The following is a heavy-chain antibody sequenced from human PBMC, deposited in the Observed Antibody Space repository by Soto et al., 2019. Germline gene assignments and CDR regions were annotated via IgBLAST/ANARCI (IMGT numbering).Heavy chain of an antibody. CDR2: INAGNGNT. D-gene: IGHD2-21*01. V-gene: IGHV1-3*01. Sequence: ASVKVSCKASGYTFTSYAMHWVRQAPGQRLEWMGWINAGNGNTKYSQKFQGRVTITRDTSASTAYMELSSLRSEDTAVYYSARPAYCGGDCYSGYYMDVWGKGTTVTVSS. CDR1: GYTFTSYA. J-gene: IGHJ6*03. CDR3: ARPAYCGGDCYSGYYMDV.